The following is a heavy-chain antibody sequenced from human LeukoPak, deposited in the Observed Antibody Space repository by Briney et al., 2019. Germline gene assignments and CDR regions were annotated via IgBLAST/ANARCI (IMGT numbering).Heavy chain of an antibody. D-gene: IGHD3-9*01. V-gene: IGHV4-39*01. Sequence: SETLSLTCSVSGDSVNNNLVSWGCIRQPPGKGLEWVGNVYYSGSTASNPSLRSRVTMSVDTSKNPFALKMTSVTTADTAAYYLLRLRKGRHFDYMCDLWGQGTLVSVSS. CDR3: LRLRKGRHFDYMCDL. CDR2: VYYSGST. CDR1: GDSVNNNLVS. J-gene: IGHJ5*02.